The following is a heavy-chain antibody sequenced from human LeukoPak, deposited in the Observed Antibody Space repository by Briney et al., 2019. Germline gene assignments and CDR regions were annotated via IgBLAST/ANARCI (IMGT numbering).Heavy chain of an antibody. CDR3: ASLYWGDNWFDP. V-gene: IGHV1-69*13. D-gene: IGHD2-15*01. Sequence: ASVKVSCKASGGTFSSYAISWVRQAPGQGLEWMGGIIPIFGTANYAQKFQGRVTITADESTSTAYMELSSLRSEDTAVYYCASLYWGDNWFDPWGQGTLVTVSS. CDR1: GGTFSSYA. CDR2: IIPIFGTA. J-gene: IGHJ5*02.